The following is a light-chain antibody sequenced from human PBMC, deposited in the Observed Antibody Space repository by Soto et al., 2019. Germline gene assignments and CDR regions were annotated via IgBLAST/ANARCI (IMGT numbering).Light chain of an antibody. J-gene: IGKJ4*01. V-gene: IGKV3-11*01. CDR3: QQRSNWPLT. CDR2: DAS. Sequence: EIMVTQSPATLSVSPGERATLSCRASQSVSSYLAWYQQKPGQAPRLLIYDASNRATGIPARFSGSGSGTDFTLTISSLEPEDFAVYYCQQRSNWPLTFGGGTKVDI. CDR1: QSVSSY.